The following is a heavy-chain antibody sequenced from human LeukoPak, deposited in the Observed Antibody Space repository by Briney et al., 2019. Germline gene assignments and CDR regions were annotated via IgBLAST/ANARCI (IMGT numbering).Heavy chain of an antibody. D-gene: IGHD6-13*01. CDR3: SLEGSSWYRYFQH. J-gene: IGHJ1*01. CDR2: IKQDGSEK. Sequence: GGSMRLSCAASGFTFSSYWMSWDRQAPGKGLEWVANIKQDGSEKYYVDSMKGGFTISRDNAKNSLYLQMNSLRAEDTAVYYSSLEGSSWYRYFQHWGQGTLATVSS. V-gene: IGHV3-7*05. CDR1: GFTFSSYW.